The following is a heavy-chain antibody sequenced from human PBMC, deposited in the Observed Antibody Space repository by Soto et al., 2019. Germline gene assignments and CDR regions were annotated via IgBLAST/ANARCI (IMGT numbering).Heavy chain of an antibody. J-gene: IGHJ5*02. CDR3: ATLPPRIVVVMTDLPT. D-gene: IGHD2-15*01. V-gene: IGHV4-4*02. Sequence: QLRESGPGLVKPSGTLSLTCFVSGASISSIYWWSWVRQTPGKRLEWIGQIYHTGTTSYTPSLKNRVTISLDKANNQFSLRLTSMTAADTAVYYCATLPPRIVVVMTDLPTWGQGTLVTVSS. CDR1: GASISSIYW. CDR2: IYHTGTT.